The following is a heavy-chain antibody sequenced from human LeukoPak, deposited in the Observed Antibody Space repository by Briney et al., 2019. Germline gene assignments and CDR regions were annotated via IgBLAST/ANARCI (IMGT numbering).Heavy chain of an antibody. Sequence: PGGSLRLSCATWGLNFDDHATHWVREPPNKGLEWVSGITWKSGKIGYADSVKGPFTISRDNAKDSLYLQMNSLRAEDTALYYCARVYSGTYSFDYWGQGTQVTVSS. V-gene: IGHV3-9*01. D-gene: IGHD1-26*01. J-gene: IGHJ4*02. CDR1: GLNFDDHA. CDR3: ARVYSGTYSFDY. CDR2: ITWKSGKI.